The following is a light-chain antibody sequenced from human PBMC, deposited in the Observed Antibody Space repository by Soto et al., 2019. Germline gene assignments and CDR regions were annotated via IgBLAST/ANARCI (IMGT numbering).Light chain of an antibody. CDR1: SSDVGGFNY. Sequence: QSALAQPASVSGSPGQSITISCTGTSSDVGGFNYVSWYQLHPGKAPKLMIYEVTNRPSGISNRFSGSKSGNTASLTISGLQAEDEADYYCSSYTSRAYVVFGGGTKVTVL. V-gene: IGLV2-14*01. CDR3: SSYTSRAYVV. CDR2: EVT. J-gene: IGLJ2*01.